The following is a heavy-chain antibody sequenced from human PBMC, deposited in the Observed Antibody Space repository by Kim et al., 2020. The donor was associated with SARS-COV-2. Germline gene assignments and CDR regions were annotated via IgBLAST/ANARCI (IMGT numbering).Heavy chain of an antibody. CDR3: ARTYYGFDY. CDR1: DGSFSDYF. V-gene: IGHV4-34*01. D-gene: IGHD3-22*01. J-gene: IGHJ4*02. Sequence: SETLSLTCAVYDGSFSDYFWSWIRQPPGEGLEWIAEIHHSGNTNYNPSLKSRVTISVDTSTKQISLKVFSVTAADTAVYYCARTYYGFDYWGQGTLVTVS. CDR2: IHHSGNT.